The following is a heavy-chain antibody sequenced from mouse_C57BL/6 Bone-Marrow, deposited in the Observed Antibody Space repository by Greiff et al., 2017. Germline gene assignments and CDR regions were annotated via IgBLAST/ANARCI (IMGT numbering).Heavy chain of an antibody. J-gene: IGHJ2*01. CDR3: ARSGPLGRSFDY. D-gene: IGHD4-1*01. CDR2: IYPTSGRT. Sequence: QVQLQQPGAELVKPGASVKMSCKASGYTFTSYWITWVKQRPGQGLEWIGDIYPTSGRTNYNEKFKSKALLTVDTSSNTAYMQLSSLPSEDSAVFYCARSGPLGRSFDYWGQGTTLTVSS. V-gene: IGHV1-55*01. CDR1: GYTFTSYW.